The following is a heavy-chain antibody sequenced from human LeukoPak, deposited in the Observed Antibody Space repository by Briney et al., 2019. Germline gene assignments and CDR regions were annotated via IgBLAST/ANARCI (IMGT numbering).Heavy chain of an antibody. V-gene: IGHV4-38-2*01. D-gene: IGHD3-10*01. CDR1: GYSISSGYY. CDR2: IYHSGGT. CDR3: ARARRITMIRGVSAY. J-gene: IGHJ4*02. Sequence: SETLSLTCAVSGYSISSGYYWGWIRQPPGKGLEWIGSIYHSGGTNYNPSLKSRVTISVDTSKNQFSLKLSSVTAADTAVYYCARARRITMIRGVSAYWGQGTLVTVSS.